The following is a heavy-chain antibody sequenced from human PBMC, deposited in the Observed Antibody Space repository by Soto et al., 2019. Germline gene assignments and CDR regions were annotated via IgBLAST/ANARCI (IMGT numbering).Heavy chain of an antibody. V-gene: IGHV3-23*01. D-gene: IGHD3-9*01. CDR1: GFTFSSYA. CDR2: ISGSGGST. Sequence: GSLRLSCAASGFTFSSYAMSWVRQAPGKGLEWVSAISGSGGSTYYADSVKGRFTISRDNSKNTLYLQMNSLRAEDTAVYYCAKLYYDILTGYHGHYGMDVWGQGTTVTVSS. CDR3: AKLYYDILTGYHGHYGMDV. J-gene: IGHJ6*02.